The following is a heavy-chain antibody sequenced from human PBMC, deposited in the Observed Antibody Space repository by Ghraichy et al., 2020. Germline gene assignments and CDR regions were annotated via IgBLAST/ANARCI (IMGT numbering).Heavy chain of an antibody. CDR1: GFSLSTSGVG. D-gene: IGHD3-22*01. CDR3: AHPSGYYYYFDY. Sequence: SGPTLVKPTQTLTLTCTFSGFSLSTSGVGVGWIRQPPGKALEWLALIYWNDDKRYSPSLKSRLTITKDTSKNQVVLTMTNMDPVDTATYYCAHPSGYYYYFDYWGQGTLVTVSS. V-gene: IGHV2-5*01. J-gene: IGHJ4*02. CDR2: IYWNDDK.